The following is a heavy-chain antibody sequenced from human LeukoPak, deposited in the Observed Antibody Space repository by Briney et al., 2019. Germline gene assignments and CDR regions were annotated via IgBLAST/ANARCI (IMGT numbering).Heavy chain of an antibody. CDR2: ILYDGSNK. J-gene: IGHJ4*02. Sequence: PGRSLRLSCVASGFTFSHYTIHWVRQAPGKGLEWVALILYDGSNKYYADSVKGRFTISRDNSKNTLYLQMNSLRAEDTAMYYCARDGSHYYDSSGYYRLYDYWGQGTLVTVSS. CDR1: GFTFSHYT. D-gene: IGHD3-22*01. CDR3: ARDGSHYYDSSGYYRLYDY. V-gene: IGHV3-30*04.